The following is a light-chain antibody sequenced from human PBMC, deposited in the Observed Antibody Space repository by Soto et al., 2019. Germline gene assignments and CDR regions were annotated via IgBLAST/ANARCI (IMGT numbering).Light chain of an antibody. J-gene: IGKJ2*01. CDR2: AAS. CDR3: QQSYSMPYT. V-gene: IGKV1-39*01. Sequence: DVQMTQSPSSLSASVGDRVTITCRTSQNIATYLNWYQHKPGRAPNLLIYAASSLQSGVPSRFSGSGSRTDFTLTISSLQPEDFATYYCQQSYSMPYTFGQGTRLEIK. CDR1: QNIATY.